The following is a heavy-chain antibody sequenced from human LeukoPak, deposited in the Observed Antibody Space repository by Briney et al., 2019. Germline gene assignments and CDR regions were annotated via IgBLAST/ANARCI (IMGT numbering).Heavy chain of an antibody. V-gene: IGHV1-69*13. J-gene: IGHJ6*02. CDR1: GYTFTSYA. D-gene: IGHD3-22*01. CDR3: ARDHGDSSGYTPSAYYYYGMDV. Sequence: ASVKVSCKASGYTFTSYAISWVRQAPGQGLEWMGGIIPIFGTANYAQKFQGRVTITADESTSTAYMELSSLRSEDTAVYYCARDHGDSSGYTPSAYYYYGMDVWGQGTTVTVS. CDR2: IIPIFGTA.